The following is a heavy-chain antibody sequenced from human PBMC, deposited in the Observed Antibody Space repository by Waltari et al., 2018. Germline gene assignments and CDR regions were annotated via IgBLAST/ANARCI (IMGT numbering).Heavy chain of an antibody. CDR2: ISSDESKT. CDR1: GFTLGHYR. V-gene: IGHV3-74*01. CDR3: ARVAQRTYRSPVPGRDYYYGMDV. Sequence: EEKVVEYGGGLVQPGESLRLSCAAPGFTLGHYRMHWVRQPTGKGLVWGSGISSDESKTSYADAGKGRFTISRDNAKKTLYLQMKRLRVEDTAVYYCARVAQRTYRSPVPGRDYYYGMDVWGQGTTVTVSS. J-gene: IGHJ6*02. D-gene: IGHD1-1*01.